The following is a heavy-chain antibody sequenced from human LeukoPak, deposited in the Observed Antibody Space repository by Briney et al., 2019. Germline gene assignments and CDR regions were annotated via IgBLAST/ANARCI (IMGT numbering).Heavy chain of an antibody. D-gene: IGHD3-22*01. CDR1: GYTFTGYY. J-gene: IGHJ5*02. Sequence: ASVKVSCKASGYTFTGYYMHWVRQAPGQGLEWMGWINPNSGGTNYAQKFQGRVTMTRDTSISTAYMELSRLRSGDTAVYYCARDFYYDSSVWFDPWGQGTLVTVSS. V-gene: IGHV1-2*02. CDR3: ARDFYYDSSVWFDP. CDR2: INPNSGGT.